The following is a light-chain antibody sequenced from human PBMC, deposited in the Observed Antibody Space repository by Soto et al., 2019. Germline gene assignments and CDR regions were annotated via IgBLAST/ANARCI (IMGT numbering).Light chain of an antibody. Sequence: EIVLTQSPGTLSLSPGERATLSCRASQSVSSSYLAWYQQKPGQAPRLLIYGASSRATGIPDRFSGSGSGTDFTLTISRLEAEDFAVYYCQQYGSSYTCGQGTKLEIK. CDR2: GAS. V-gene: IGKV3-20*01. CDR1: QSVSSSY. J-gene: IGKJ2*01. CDR3: QQYGSSYT.